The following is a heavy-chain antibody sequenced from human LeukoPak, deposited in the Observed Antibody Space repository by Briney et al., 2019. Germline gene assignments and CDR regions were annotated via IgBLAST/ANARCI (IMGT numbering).Heavy chain of an antibody. CDR1: GFTFSSYG. D-gene: IGHD4-23*01. Sequence: PGGSLRLSCAASGFTFSSYGMHWVRQAPGKGLEWVAFIRYDGSNKYYADSVKGRFTISRDNSKNTLYLQMNSLRAEDTAVYYCARSFTVVTHYFDYWGQGTLGTVSS. CDR2: IRYDGSNK. CDR3: ARSFTVVTHYFDY. V-gene: IGHV3-30*02. J-gene: IGHJ4*02.